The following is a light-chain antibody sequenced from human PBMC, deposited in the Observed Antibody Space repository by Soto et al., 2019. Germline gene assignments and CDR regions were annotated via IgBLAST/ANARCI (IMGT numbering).Light chain of an antibody. V-gene: IGKV3-15*01. CDR3: QHYNNWPPWT. CDR2: SAS. J-gene: IGKJ1*01. Sequence: EIVMTQSPATLSVSPGERATLSCRASQSVSSILAWYQQKPGQAPRLLIYSASTRATGIPARFSGSGSGTDFTLTISSLQSEDFAVYYCQHYNNWPPWTFGQGTKVEIK. CDR1: QSVSSI.